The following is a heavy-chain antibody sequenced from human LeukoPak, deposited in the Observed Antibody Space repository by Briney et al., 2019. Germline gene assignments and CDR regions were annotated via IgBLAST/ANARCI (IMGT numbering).Heavy chain of an antibody. CDR3: ARGNVVGATRPFDY. CDR1: GFTFCKYA. J-gene: IGHJ4*02. CDR2: IGSKGDST. D-gene: IGHD1-26*01. V-gene: IGHV3-64*01. Sequence: PGGPLRLFCAGSGFTFCKYAMYWVRQAPGKGLENVAGIGSKGDSTYYANSVKGRFTISRDNSKNTLFLQMRSLRAEDMAEYYRARGNVVGATRPFDYWGQGTLVSVSS.